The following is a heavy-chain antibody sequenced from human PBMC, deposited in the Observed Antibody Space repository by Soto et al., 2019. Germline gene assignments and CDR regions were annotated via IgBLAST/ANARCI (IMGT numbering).Heavy chain of an antibody. V-gene: IGHV1-18*01. CDR3: ARDSNYYYYGMDV. Sequence: GASVKVSCKASGYTFTSYGISRVRQAPGQGLEWMGWISAYNGNTNYAQKLQGRVTMTTDTSTSTAYMEPRSLRSDDTAVYYCARDSNYYYYGMDVWGQGTTVTVSS. J-gene: IGHJ6*02. CDR2: ISAYNGNT. CDR1: GYTFTSYG.